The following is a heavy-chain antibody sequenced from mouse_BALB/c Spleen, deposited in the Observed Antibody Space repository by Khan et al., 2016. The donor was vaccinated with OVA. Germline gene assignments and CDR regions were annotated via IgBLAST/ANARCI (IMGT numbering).Heavy chain of an antibody. CDR3: GRRIRSVPAWFTY. CDR2: IRYDGNS. V-gene: IGHV3-6*02. J-gene: IGHJ3*01. Sequence: EVQLLESGPGLVKPSQSLSLTCSVTGYSITSGYFWNWIRQFPGNKLEWMGYIRYDGNSNYNPSLKNRISITRDTSKNQFFLKLNSVTPEDTATYYCGRRIRSVPAWFTYWGQRTLVTVSA. D-gene: IGHD3-1*01. CDR1: GYSITSGYF.